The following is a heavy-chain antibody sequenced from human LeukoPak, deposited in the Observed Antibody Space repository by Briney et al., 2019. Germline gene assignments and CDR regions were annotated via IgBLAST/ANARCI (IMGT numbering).Heavy chain of an antibody. V-gene: IGHV4-61*02. CDR1: GGSISSGSYY. CDR3: ARDTPTAYCSGGSCYFDY. Sequence: SETLSLTCTVSGGSISSGSYYWSWIRQPAGKGLEWIGRIYTSGSTNYNPSLKSRVTISLETSKNQFSLKLGSVTAADTAVYYCARDTPTAYCSGGSCYFDYWGQGTLVTVSS. J-gene: IGHJ4*02. CDR2: IYTSGST. D-gene: IGHD2-15*01.